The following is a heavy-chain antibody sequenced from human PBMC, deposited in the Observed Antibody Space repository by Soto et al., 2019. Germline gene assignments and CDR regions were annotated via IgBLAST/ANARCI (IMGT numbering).Heavy chain of an antibody. J-gene: IGHJ6*02. D-gene: IGHD3-22*01. CDR1: GGTFSSYA. CDR2: IIPIFGTA. CDR3: ARTDSSGYYADYYYYYGMDV. V-gene: IGHV1-69*13. Sequence: GASVKVSCKASGGTFSSYAISWVRQAPGQGLEWMGGIIPIFGTANYAQKFQGRVTITADESTSTAYMELSSLRSEDTAVYYCARTDSSGYYADYYYYYGMDVWGQGTTVTVSS.